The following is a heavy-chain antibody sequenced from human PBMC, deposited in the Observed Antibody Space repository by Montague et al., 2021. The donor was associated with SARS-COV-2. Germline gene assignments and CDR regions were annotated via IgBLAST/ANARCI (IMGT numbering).Heavy chain of an antibody. V-gene: IGHV3-30-3*01. J-gene: IGHJ4*02. Sequence: SLRLSCAASGFTFSSYAMHWVRQAPGKGLEWVAVISYDGSNKYYADSVKGRFTISRDNSKNTLYLQMNSLRAEDTAVHYCARPRSGSYYKTPIDYWGQGTLVTVSS. D-gene: IGHD3-10*01. CDR2: ISYDGSNK. CDR3: ARPRSGSYYKTPIDY. CDR1: GFTFSSYA.